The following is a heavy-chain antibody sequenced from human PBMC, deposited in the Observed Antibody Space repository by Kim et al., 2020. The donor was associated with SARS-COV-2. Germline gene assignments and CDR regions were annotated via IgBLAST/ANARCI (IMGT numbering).Heavy chain of an antibody. CDR3: AKEGAGQGYCRGGTCYGDY. Sequence: GGSLRLSCAASGFTFSNYAMTWVRQAPGKGLEWVSGILGRGDKTFYADSVKGRFTISRDNSKNTLYLQMNSVTAEDTAVYYCAKEGAGQGYCRGGTCYGDYWGQGTLVTVSP. V-gene: IGHV3-23*01. CDR1: GFTFSNYA. J-gene: IGHJ4*02. D-gene: IGHD2-15*01. CDR2: ILGRGDKT.